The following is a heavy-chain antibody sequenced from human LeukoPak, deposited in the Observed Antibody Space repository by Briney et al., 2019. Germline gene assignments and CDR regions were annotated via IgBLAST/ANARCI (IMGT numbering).Heavy chain of an antibody. J-gene: IGHJ1*01. Sequence: SETLSLTCTVSGGSISSGDYYWSWIRQPPGKGLEWIGYIYYSGSTYYNPSLKSRVTISVDTSKNQFSLKLGSVTAADTAVYYCASTVTENFQHWGQGTLVTVSS. CDR1: GGSISSGDYY. D-gene: IGHD4-17*01. CDR2: IYYSGST. V-gene: IGHV4-30-4*01. CDR3: ASTVTENFQH.